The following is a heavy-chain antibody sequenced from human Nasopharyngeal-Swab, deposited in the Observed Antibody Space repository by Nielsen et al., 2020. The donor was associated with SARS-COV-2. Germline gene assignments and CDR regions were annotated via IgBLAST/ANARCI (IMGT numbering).Heavy chain of an antibody. V-gene: IGHV1-46*01. CDR3: ASEPGGMAAPGKHFDP. J-gene: IGHJ5*02. D-gene: IGHD6-13*01. Sequence: WVGQAPGQGLEWMGVITPSGGATNYARKFRGRVTMTRDPSTSTVYLDLSSLKSEGTAVYFCASEPGGMAAPGKHFDPWGQGTLVTVSS. CDR2: ITPSGGAT.